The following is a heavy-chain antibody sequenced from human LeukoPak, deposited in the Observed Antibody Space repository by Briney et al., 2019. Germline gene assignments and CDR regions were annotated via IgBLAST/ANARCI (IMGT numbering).Heavy chain of an antibody. Sequence: PGGSLRLSCAASGFTFSSYWMTWVRLAPGKGLEWVANIKQDGSEKYYVDSVKGRFTISRDNSKNTLYLQMNSLRAEDTAVYYCAKDKDGSGSLWYFDLWGRGTLVTVSS. D-gene: IGHD3-10*01. J-gene: IGHJ2*01. V-gene: IGHV3-7*03. CDR3: AKDKDGSGSLWYFDL. CDR1: GFTFSSYW. CDR2: IKQDGSEK.